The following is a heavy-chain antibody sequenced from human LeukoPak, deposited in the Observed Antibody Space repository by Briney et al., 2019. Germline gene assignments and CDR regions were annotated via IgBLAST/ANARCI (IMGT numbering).Heavy chain of an antibody. CDR1: GFTFSSYA. CDR3: AKTRTLDSSSWSHGDY. D-gene: IGHD6-13*01. J-gene: IGHJ4*02. CDR2: ISYDGNNK. Sequence: GGSLRLSCAASGFTFSSYAMHWVRQAPGKGLEWVAVISYDGNNKYYADSVKGRFTISRDNSKNTLYLQMNSLRAEDTAVYYCAKTRTLDSSSWSHGDYWGQGTLVTVSS. V-gene: IGHV3-30-3*02.